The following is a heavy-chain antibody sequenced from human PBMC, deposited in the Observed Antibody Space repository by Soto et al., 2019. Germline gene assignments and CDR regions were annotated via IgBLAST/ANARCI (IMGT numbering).Heavy chain of an antibody. Sequence: GGSLRLSCAASGFTFSSYAMHWVRQAPGKGLEWVAVISYDGSNKYYADSVKGRFTISRDNSKNTLYLQMNSLRAEDTAVYYCARDRGSSWPYYYYYGMDVWGQGTTVTVSS. CDR1: GFTFSSYA. CDR2: ISYDGSNK. CDR3: ARDRGSSWPYYYYYGMDV. J-gene: IGHJ6*02. D-gene: IGHD6-13*01. V-gene: IGHV3-30-3*01.